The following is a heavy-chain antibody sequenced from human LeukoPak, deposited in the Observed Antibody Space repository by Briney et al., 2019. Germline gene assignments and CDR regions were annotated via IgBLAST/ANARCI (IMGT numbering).Heavy chain of an antibody. D-gene: IGHD1-14*01. CDR3: ARDINLDV. Sequence: GGSLRLSCGASGFTFSSYWMSWVRQAPGKGLEWVANIKQDGSEKYYVDSVKGRFTISRDNAKNSLYLQMNSLRAEDTAVYYCARDINLDVWGKGTTVTVSS. CDR1: GFTFSSYW. J-gene: IGHJ6*04. V-gene: IGHV3-7*01. CDR2: IKQDGSEK.